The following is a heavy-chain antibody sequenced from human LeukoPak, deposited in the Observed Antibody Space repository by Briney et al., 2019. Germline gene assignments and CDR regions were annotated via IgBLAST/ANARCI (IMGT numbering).Heavy chain of an antibody. D-gene: IGHD3-9*01. CDR3: TTDQYDILTGYCMGYFDY. J-gene: IGHJ4*02. Sequence: GGSLRLSCAASGFIFSKAWMSWVRQAPGKGLEWVGRIKSKTDGGTTDYAAPVKGRFTISRDDSKNTLYLQMNSLKTEDTAVYYCTTDQYDILTGYCMGYFDYWGQGTLVTVSS. V-gene: IGHV3-15*01. CDR1: GFIFSKAW. CDR2: IKSKTDGGTT.